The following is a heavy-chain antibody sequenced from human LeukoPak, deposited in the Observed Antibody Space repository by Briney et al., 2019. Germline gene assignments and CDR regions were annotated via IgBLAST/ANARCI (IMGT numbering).Heavy chain of an antibody. V-gene: IGHV1-2*02. D-gene: IGHD3-22*01. CDR2: INPTSGGT. CDR3: ARDYGITMIVVVPHYMDV. J-gene: IGHJ6*03. Sequence: ASVKVSCKASGYTFTGYYMHWVRQAPGQGLEWMGWINPTSGGTNYAQKFQGRVTMTRDTSISTAYMELSRLRSDDTAVYYCARDYGITMIVVVPHYMDVWGKGTTVTVSS. CDR1: GYTFTGYY.